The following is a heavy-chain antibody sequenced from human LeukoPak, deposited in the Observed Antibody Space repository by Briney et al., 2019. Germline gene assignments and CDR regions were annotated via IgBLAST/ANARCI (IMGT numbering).Heavy chain of an antibody. CDR2: INPDSGGT. CDR3: ARDLEGLGRCLDY. V-gene: IGHV1-2*02. CDR1: GYAFTGYH. J-gene: IGHJ4*02. Sequence: ASVKVSCKSSGYAFTGYHMHWVRQAPGQGLQWMGWINPDSGGTTFAQEFQGRVTMTRDTSISTAYMELSSLRSDDTAVYFCARDLEGLGRCLDYWGQGTLVTVSS. D-gene: IGHD7-27*01.